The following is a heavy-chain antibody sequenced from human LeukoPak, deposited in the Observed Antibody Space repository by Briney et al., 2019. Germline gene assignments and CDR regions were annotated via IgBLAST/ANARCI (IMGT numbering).Heavy chain of an antibody. CDR3: ARDPRPLYYGSGEPRPYNWFDP. J-gene: IGHJ5*02. V-gene: IGHV1-18*01. CDR2: ISAYNGNT. D-gene: IGHD3-10*01. Sequence: ASVKVSCRASGYTFTSYGISWVRQAPGQGLEWMGWISAYNGNTNYAQKLQGRVTMTTDTSTSTAYMELRSLRSDDTAVYYCARDPRPLYYGSGEPRPYNWFDPWGQGTLVTVSS. CDR1: GYTFTSYG.